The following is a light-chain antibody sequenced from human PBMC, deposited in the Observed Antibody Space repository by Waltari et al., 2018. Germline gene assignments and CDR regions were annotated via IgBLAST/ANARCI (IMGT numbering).Light chain of an antibody. CDR2: AVS. CDR1: QDIGNY. CDR3: LQHYTYPPT. J-gene: IGKJ5*01. Sequence: DIQMTQSPSAISASVGDRVAITCRASQDIGNYLALFLQKPETVPKRLIYAVSSLESGVPSRFSGSDSGTEFTLTINRLQPEDLATYFCLQHYTYPPTFGQGTRLEI. V-gene: IGKV1-17*03.